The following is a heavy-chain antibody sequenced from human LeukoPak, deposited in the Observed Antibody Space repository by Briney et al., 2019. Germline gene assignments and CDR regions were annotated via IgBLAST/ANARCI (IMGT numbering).Heavy chain of an antibody. CDR2: IRYDGSNK. D-gene: IGHD3-10*01. Sequence: GGSLRLSCAASGFTFSSYGMHWVRQAPGKGLEWVAFIRYDGSNKYYADSVKGRFTISRDNSKNTLYLQMNSLRAEDTAVYYCAKDASGLLWFGDPAWGQGTLVTVSS. CDR3: AKDASGLLWFGDPA. V-gene: IGHV3-30*02. CDR1: GFTFSSYG. J-gene: IGHJ5*02.